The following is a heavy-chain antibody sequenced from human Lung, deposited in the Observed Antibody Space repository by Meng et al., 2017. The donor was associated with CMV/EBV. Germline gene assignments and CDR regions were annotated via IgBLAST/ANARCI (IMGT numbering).Heavy chain of an antibody. Sequence: AGSLRLSCAAAGFTFSIYWMHWVRQAPGEGLVWVSRINSDGSSTSYADSVKGRFTISRDNAKNTLYLQMNSLRAEDTAVYYCARENYGMDVWGQGTTVTVSS. J-gene: IGHJ6*02. CDR2: INSDGSST. CDR1: GFTFSIYW. CDR3: ARENYGMDV. V-gene: IGHV3-74*01.